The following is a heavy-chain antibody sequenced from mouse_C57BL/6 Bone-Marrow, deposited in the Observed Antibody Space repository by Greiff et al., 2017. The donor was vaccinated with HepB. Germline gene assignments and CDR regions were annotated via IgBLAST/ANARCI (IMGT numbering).Heavy chain of an antibody. V-gene: IGHV1-74*01. J-gene: IGHJ2*01. CDR1: GYTFTSYW. CDR3: ALGGLITTVAYYFDY. D-gene: IGHD1-1*01. Sequence: QVQLKQPGAELVKPGASVKVSCKASGYTFTSYWMHWVKQRPGQGLEWIGRIHPSDSDTNYNQKFKGKATLTVDKSSSTAYMQLSSLTSEDSAVYYCALGGLITTVAYYFDYWGQGTTLTVSS. CDR2: IHPSDSDT.